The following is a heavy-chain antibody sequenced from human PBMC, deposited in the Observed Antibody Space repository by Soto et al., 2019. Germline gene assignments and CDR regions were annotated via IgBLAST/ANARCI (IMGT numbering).Heavy chain of an antibody. CDR2: IYYSGST. Sequence: SETLSLTCTVSGGSISSGDYYWSWIRRPPGKGLEWIGYIYYSGSTYYNPSLKSRVTISVDTSKNQFSLKLSSVTAADTAVYYCARVVPATPNWFDPWGQGTLVTVSS. J-gene: IGHJ5*02. CDR3: ARVVPATPNWFDP. V-gene: IGHV4-30-4*01. CDR1: GGSISSGDYY. D-gene: IGHD2-2*01.